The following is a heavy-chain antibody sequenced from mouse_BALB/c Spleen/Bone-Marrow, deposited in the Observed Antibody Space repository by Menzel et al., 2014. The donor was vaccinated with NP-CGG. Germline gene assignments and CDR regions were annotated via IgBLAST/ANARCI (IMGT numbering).Heavy chain of an antibody. CDR1: GFDFSRYW. CDR2: INPESNTI. J-gene: IGHJ3*01. Sequence: EVKVVESGGGLVQPGGSLKLSCAASGFDFSRYWMSWVRQAPGKGLEWIGEINPESNTINYSLSLKDKFIISRDNAKNTLYLQMNKVRSEDTALYYCARLGYYGGFAYWGQGTLVTVSA. D-gene: IGHD2-3*01. V-gene: IGHV4-1*02. CDR3: ARLGYYGGFAY.